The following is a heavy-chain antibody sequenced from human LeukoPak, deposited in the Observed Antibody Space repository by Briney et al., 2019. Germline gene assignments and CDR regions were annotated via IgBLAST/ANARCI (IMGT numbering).Heavy chain of an antibody. D-gene: IGHD3-16*01. J-gene: IGHJ4*02. CDR2: ISEDGSSA. CDR1: GFTFSSYR. V-gene: IGHV3-74*01. Sequence: PGGSLRLSCAASGFTFSSYRMHWVRQAPGKGLVWVSRISEDGSSANYADSVKGRFTISRDNAKNTLYLQMNSLRAEDTAVYYCARHLHDWGQGTLVTVSS. CDR3: ARHLHD.